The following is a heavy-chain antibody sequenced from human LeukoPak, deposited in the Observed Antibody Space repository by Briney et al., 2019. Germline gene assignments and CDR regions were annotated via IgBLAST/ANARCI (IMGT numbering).Heavy chain of an antibody. CDR3: ARAGDYYDSSGYYYYFDY. J-gene: IGHJ4*02. CDR1: GFTFSSYS. V-gene: IGHV3-21*01. CDR2: ISSSSSYI. D-gene: IGHD3-22*01. Sequence: GGSLRLSCAASGFTFSSYSMNWVRQAPGKGLEWVSSISSSSSYIYYADSVKGRFTISRDNAKNSLYLQMNSLRAEDTAVYYCARAGDYYDSSGYYYYFDYWGQGTLATVSS.